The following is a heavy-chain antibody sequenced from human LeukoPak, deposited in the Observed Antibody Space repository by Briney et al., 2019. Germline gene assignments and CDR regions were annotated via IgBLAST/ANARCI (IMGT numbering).Heavy chain of an antibody. D-gene: IGHD2-2*02. Sequence: PGGSLRLSCAASGFTVSSRYMSWVRQAPGKGLEWVSVIQSGGNTYYADSVKGRFTISRDNSKNTLYLQMNSLIVEDTAVYYCARVGTSYSMDVWGQGATVTVSS. CDR2: IQSGGNT. CDR3: ARVGTSYSMDV. CDR1: GFTVSSRY. J-gene: IGHJ6*02. V-gene: IGHV3-53*01.